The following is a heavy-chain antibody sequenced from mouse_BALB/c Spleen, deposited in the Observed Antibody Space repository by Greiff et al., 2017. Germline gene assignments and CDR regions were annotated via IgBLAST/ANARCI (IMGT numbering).Heavy chain of an antibody. D-gene: IGHD1-1*01. J-gene: IGHJ2*01. CDR1: GFSLTSYG. Sequence: VKLMESGPGLVAPSQSLSITCTVSGFSLTSYGVHWVRQPPGKGLEWLGVIWAGGSTNYNSALMSRLSISKDNSKSQVFLKMNSLQTDDTAMYYCARVAFITYYFDYWGQGTTLTVSS. CDR2: IWAGGST. V-gene: IGHV2-9*02. CDR3: ARVAFITYYFDY.